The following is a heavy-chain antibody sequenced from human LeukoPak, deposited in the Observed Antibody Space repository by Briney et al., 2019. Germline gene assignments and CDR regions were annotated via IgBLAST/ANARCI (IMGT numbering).Heavy chain of an antibody. CDR2: ISGSGGST. V-gene: IGHV3-23*01. D-gene: IGHD2-15*01. CDR3: ARAERGYCSGGSCSYYDAFDI. Sequence: SGGSLRLSCGVSGFTFSNYAMSWVRQAPGKGLEWVSGISGSGGSTYYTDSMKGRFTISRDNAKNSLYLQMNSLRAEDTAVYYCARAERGYCSGGSCSYYDAFDIWGQGTVVTVSS. CDR1: GFTFSNYA. J-gene: IGHJ3*02.